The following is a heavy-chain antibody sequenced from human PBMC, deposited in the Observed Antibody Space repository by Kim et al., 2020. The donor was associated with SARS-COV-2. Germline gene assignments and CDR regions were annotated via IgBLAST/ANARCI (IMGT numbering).Heavy chain of an antibody. CDR3: VRDVDAYDGRNYWEWFDS. D-gene: IGHD1-26*01. V-gene: IGHV3-7*05. CDR2: IKHDGSGK. Sequence: GGSLRLSCAASGFTFTSYWMSWVRQAPGKGLEWVANIKHDGSGKYYADSVQGRFIISRDDAINSVYLQMTSLRAEDTALYFCVRDVDAYDGRNYWEWFDS. CDR1: GFTFTSYW. J-gene: IGHJ5*01.